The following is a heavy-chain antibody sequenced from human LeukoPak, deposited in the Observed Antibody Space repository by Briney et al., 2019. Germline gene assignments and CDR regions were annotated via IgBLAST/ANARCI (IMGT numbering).Heavy chain of an antibody. CDR1: GFTFSSYA. D-gene: IGHD7-27*01. V-gene: IGHV3-23*01. J-gene: IGHJ4*02. CDR3: AKDRPENWGYYFDY. CDR2: ISGSGGSS. Sequence: GGSLRLSCAASGFTFSSYAMGWVRQAPGKGLEWVSAISGSGGSSYYTDSVKGRFTISRDSSKNTLYLQMNSLRAEDTAVCYCAKDRPENWGYYFDYWGQGTLVTVSS.